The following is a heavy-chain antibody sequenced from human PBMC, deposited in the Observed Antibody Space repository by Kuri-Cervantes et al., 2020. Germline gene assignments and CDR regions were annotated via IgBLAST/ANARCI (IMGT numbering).Heavy chain of an antibody. CDR1: GFTFDDYA. CDR3: AKDGYGDYRGGWFDP. CDR2: INWNSGSI. Sequence: GGSLRLSCAASGFTFDDYAMHWVRQAPGKGLEWVSGINWNSGSIGYADSVKGRFTISRDNSKNSLYLQMNSLRAEDTALYYCAKDGYGDYRGGWFDPWGQGTLVTVSS. D-gene: IGHD4-17*01. V-gene: IGHV3-9*01. J-gene: IGHJ5*02.